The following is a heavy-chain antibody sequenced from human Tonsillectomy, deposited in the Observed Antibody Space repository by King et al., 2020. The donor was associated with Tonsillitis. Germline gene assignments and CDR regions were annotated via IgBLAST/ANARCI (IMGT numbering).Heavy chain of an antibody. Sequence: VQLVDSGGGVVQPGGSLRLSCVASGFTFSDYGMHWVRQAPGKGLEWEAFIHYDGLYQYYGDSVKGRFTISRDNSKNTLYLQMNSLRAEDTAVYYCAKDQVYCVVGNCRNLHYWGQGTLVPVSS. CDR1: GFTFSDYG. J-gene: IGHJ4*02. D-gene: IGHD2-15*01. V-gene: IGHV3-30*02. CDR3: AKDQVYCVVGNCRNLHY. CDR2: IHYDGLYQ.